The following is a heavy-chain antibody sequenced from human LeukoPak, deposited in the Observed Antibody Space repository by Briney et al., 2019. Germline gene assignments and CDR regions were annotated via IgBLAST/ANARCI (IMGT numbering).Heavy chain of an antibody. CDR3: AVRGYCSSTSCLNAYYFDY. Sequence: ASVKVSCKASGYTSTSYYMHWVRQAPGQGLEWMGIINPSGGSTSYAQKFQGRVTMTRDMSTSTVYMELSSLRSEDTAVYYCAVRGYCSSTSCLNAYYFDYWGQGTLVTVSS. V-gene: IGHV1-46*01. J-gene: IGHJ4*02. CDR1: GYTSTSYY. D-gene: IGHD2-2*01. CDR2: INPSGGST.